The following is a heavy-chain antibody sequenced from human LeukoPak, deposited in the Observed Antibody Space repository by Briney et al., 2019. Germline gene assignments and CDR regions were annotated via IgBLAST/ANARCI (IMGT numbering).Heavy chain of an antibody. CDR2: ISTSSRST. CDR1: GFTFSGFS. J-gene: IGHJ4*02. CDR3: ARSAVRGVACDY. V-gene: IGHV3-48*01. D-gene: IGHD3-10*01. Sequence: GGSLRLSCTASGFTFSGFSMHWVRQAPGKGLEWLSCISTSSRSTYYADSVKGRFTISRDNAKNTLFLDMHSLRPGDSAVYYCARSAVRGVACDYWGQGTLLTVSS.